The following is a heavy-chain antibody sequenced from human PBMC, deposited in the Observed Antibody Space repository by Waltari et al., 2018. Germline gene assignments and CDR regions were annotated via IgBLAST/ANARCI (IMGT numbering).Heavy chain of an antibody. CDR1: GFMFGAYW. CDR2: IKQDGSEK. V-gene: IGHV3-7*01. J-gene: IGHJ4*02. Sequence: EVQLVESGGDLVQPGGSLRLSCNASGFMFGAYWLSWVRQAPGKGREWLANIKQDGSEKFYVDSVKGRFTISRDNGKNSLYLQMNSLRAEDTAVYYCVRDFDYWGQGTQVSVSS. CDR3: VRDFDY.